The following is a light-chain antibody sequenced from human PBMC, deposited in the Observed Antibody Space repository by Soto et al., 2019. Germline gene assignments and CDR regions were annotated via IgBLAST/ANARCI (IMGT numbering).Light chain of an antibody. J-gene: IGKJ4*01. CDR1: QSVSSY. Sequence: ENVFTQSPANLSLSPGERATVSGRGSQSVSSYLAWYQQKPGQAPRLLIYDASNRATGIPARFSGSGSGTDFTPTISRLEPEDFAVYYCQQFSSYPLTFGGGTKVDIK. CDR3: QQFSSYPLT. CDR2: DAS. V-gene: IGKV3-11*01.